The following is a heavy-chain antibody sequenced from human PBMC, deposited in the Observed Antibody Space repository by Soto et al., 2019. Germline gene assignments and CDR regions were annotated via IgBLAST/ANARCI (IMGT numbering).Heavy chain of an antibody. CDR3: ATPKPLRLAMISNTNFDF. Sequence: GASVKVSCKVSGHTLTELSTHWVRQAPGKGLEGLGGFDPVGGEAIYAQKWHGRVTVTEDTVTGTAHMELRCLKSGDSAVEYSATPKPLRLAMISNTNFDFLGKGTPVSVSS. J-gene: IGHJ4*02. V-gene: IGHV1-24*01. CDR2: FDPVGGEA. D-gene: IGHD3-22*01. CDR1: GHTLTELS.